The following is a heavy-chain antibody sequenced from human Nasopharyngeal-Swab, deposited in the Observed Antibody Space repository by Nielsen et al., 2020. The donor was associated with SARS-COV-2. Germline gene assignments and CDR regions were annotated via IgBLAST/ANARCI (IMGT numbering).Heavy chain of an antibody. CDR3: ATRDH. J-gene: IGHJ4*02. Sequence: GGSLRLACAAPGFSITNAWMNWVRQAPGQGLDWVGLLKSKTEGDTTDYAAHVKGRVTISRDDSKNTLYLQMNSLKTEDTAIYYCATRDHWGQGTLVTVSS. CDR2: LKSKTEGDTT. V-gene: IGHV3-15*01. D-gene: IGHD1-26*01. CDR1: GFSITNAW.